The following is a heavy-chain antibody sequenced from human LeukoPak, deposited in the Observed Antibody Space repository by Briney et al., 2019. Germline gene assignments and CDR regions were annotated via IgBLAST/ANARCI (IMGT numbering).Heavy chain of an antibody. CDR2: IIPIFGTA. CDR1: GGTFSSYA. D-gene: IGHD1-26*01. V-gene: IGHV1-69*05. Sequence: GASVKVSCKASGGTFSSYAISWVRQAPGQGLEWMGGIIPIFGTANYAQKFQGRVTITTDESTSTAYMELSSLRSEDTAVYYCARPTAPLYSGSYPFDYWGQGTLVTVSS. J-gene: IGHJ4*02. CDR3: ARPTAPLYSGSYPFDY.